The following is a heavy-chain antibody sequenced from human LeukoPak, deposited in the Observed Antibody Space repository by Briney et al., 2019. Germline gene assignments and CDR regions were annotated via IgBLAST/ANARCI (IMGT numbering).Heavy chain of an antibody. CDR3: AKEVARIVGAKNYFGY. CDR1: GFTFSSYA. Sequence: GGSLRLSCAASGFTFSSYAMSWVRQAPGKGLEWVSAISGSGGSTYYADSVKGRFTISRDNSKNTLYLQMNSLRAEDTAVYYCAKEVARIVGAKNYFGYWGQGTLVTVSS. D-gene: IGHD1-26*01. CDR2: ISGSGGST. V-gene: IGHV3-23*01. J-gene: IGHJ4*02.